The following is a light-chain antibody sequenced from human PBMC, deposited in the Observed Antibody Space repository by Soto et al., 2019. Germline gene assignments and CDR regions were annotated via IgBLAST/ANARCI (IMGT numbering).Light chain of an antibody. Sequence: QSVLTQPPSVSGAPGQRVTISCTGSRSNIGAGFDVHWYQQVPGTAPKLLIYGNANRPSGVPDRFSGSKSGTSASLAISGLQAEDEADYYCQSYDSSLSEWVFGGGTKVTVL. CDR3: QSYDSSLSEWV. CDR1: RSNIGAGFD. CDR2: GNA. J-gene: IGLJ3*02. V-gene: IGLV1-40*01.